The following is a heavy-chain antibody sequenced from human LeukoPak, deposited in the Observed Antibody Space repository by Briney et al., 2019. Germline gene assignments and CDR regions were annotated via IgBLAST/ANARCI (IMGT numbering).Heavy chain of an antibody. CDR3: VRTYYYDSSGYYAYFDF. V-gene: IGHV3-23*01. CDR1: GFTFSSYA. D-gene: IGHD3-22*01. CDR2: ISGSGGST. J-gene: IGHJ4*02. Sequence: PGGSLRLSCAASGFTFSSYAMSWVRQAPGKGLEWVSAISGSGGSTYYADSVKGRFTISRDNAKDTLYLQMNSLRAEDTAVYYCVRTYYYDSSGYYAYFDFWGQGTLVTVSS.